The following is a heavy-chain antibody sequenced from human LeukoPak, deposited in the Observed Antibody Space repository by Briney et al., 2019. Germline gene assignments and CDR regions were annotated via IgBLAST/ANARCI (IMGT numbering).Heavy chain of an antibody. CDR1: GFTLGGHA. J-gene: IGHJ4*02. V-gene: IGHV3-13*01. CDR2: VSAGHHA. D-gene: IGHD5-18*01. CDR3: VREARGYHYSYFDY. Sequence: QPGGPLRLSCTASGFTLGGHAMHWVRQTTGDGLDWFAAVSAGHHAFYAGSVKGRFTVSREDAKNSLYLQMNSLRAGDTAVYYCVREARGYHYSYFDYWGQGSLVTVSS.